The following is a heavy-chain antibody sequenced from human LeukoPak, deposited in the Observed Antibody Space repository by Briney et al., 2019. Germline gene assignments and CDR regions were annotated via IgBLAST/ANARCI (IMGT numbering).Heavy chain of an antibody. V-gene: IGHV3-30*14. CDR3: ATGMVNWAFDY. J-gene: IGHJ4*02. CDR1: GFTFSSYA. D-gene: IGHD5-18*01. CDR2: ISYDGSNK. Sequence: GGSLRLSCAASGFTFSSYAMHWVRQAPGKGLEWVAVISYDGSNKYYADSVKGRFTISRDNSKNTLYLQMNSLRAEDTAVYYCATGMVNWAFDYWGQGTLVTVSS.